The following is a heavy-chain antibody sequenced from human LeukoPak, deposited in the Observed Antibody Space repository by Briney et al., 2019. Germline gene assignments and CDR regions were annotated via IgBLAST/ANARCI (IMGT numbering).Heavy chain of an antibody. V-gene: IGHV4-39*07. D-gene: IGHD3-10*01. Sequence: SETLSLTCTVSGGSISSSSYYWGWIRQPPGKGLEWIGSIYYSGSTYYNPSLKSRVTISVDTSKNQFSLKLSSVTAADTAVYYCARRRVTMVRGVIITRSYYFDYWGQGTLVTVSS. J-gene: IGHJ4*02. CDR1: GGSISSSSYY. CDR3: ARRRVTMVRGVIITRSYYFDY. CDR2: IYYSGST.